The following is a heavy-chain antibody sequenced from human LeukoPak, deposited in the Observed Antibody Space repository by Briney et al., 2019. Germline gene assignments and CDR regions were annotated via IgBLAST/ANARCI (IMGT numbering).Heavy chain of an antibody. V-gene: IGHV1-2*02. CDR2: INPNSGGT. CDR1: GYTFTGNY. Sequence: ASVKLSCNASGYTFTGNYMHWVRHGPGQGLEWMEWINPNSGGTNYAQKFQGRVTMTRDTSISTAYMELSRLRSDDTAVYYGARNFDGMDVWGQGTTVTVSS. CDR3: ARNFDGMDV. J-gene: IGHJ6*02.